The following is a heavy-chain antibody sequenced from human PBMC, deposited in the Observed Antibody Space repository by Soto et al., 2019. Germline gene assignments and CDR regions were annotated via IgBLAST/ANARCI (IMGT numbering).Heavy chain of an antibody. CDR2: INHSGSA. CDR1: GESFSGHI. D-gene: IGHD3-10*01. Sequence: PSETLSLTCAVYGESFSGHIWTWIRQTPGKGLQWIGQINHSGSASYNPSLKSRVTISVHTSNSQFSLELSSVTAADTAVYYCARDYYGSGSPPLGYWGQGTLVTVSS. CDR3: ARDYYGSGSPPLGY. V-gene: IGHV4-34*01. J-gene: IGHJ4*02.